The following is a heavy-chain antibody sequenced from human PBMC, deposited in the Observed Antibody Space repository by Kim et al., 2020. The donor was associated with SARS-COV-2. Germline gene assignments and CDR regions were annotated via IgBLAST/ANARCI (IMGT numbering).Heavy chain of an antibody. J-gene: IGHJ4*02. CDR3: ARVAYSNTWYVDY. CDR1: GFTFTNSW. V-gene: IGHV3-74*01. Sequence: GGSLRLSCAASGFTFTNSWMHWVRQAPGEGLVWVTRINSDGSNTNYADSVKGRFTISRDNAKNTLYLQMNSLRAEDTAVYFCARVAYSNTWYVDYWGQGTLVTVSS. D-gene: IGHD6-13*01. CDR2: INSDGSNT.